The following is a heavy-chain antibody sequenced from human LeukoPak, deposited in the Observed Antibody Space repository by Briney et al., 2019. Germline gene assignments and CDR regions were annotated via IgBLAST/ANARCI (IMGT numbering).Heavy chain of an antibody. CDR1: GGSVRSYY. Sequence: PSETLSLTRTVSGGSVRSYYWSWIRQPPGEGLEWIAYIHNSGGTNYNPSLKSRVTISVDTSKNQFSLKLRSVTAADTAVYYCVRDWEGFNFDIWGQGTMVTVSS. CDR2: IHNSGGT. D-gene: IGHD1-26*01. J-gene: IGHJ3*02. V-gene: IGHV4-59*02. CDR3: VRDWEGFNFDI.